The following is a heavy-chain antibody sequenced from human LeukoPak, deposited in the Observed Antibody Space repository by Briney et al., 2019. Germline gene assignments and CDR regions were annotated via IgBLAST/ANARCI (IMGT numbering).Heavy chain of an antibody. J-gene: IGHJ4*02. D-gene: IGHD6-19*01. CDR3: ARVEEGIAVAGTRL. V-gene: IGHV1-18*01. CDR1: GYTFTSYG. CDR2: ISAYNGNT. Sequence: ASVKASCKGSGYTFTSYGISWVRQAHGQGIEWMGWISAYNGNTNYAQKLQGRGTITKDTDTSTDYMELRSLRSDDTAVYYCARVEEGIAVAGTRLWGQGTLVTVSS.